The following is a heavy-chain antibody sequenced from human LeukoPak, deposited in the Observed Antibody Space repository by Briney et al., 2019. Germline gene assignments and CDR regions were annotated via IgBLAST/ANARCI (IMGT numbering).Heavy chain of an antibody. CDR1: GYTFTTYG. J-gene: IGHJ6*02. CDR3: ARGKWAPPHYYYGMDV. CDR2: ISAYNGNT. D-gene: IGHD1-26*01. Sequence: GASVKVSCKAFGYTFTTYGISWVRQAPGQGLEWMGWISAYNGNTNYAQKIQGRVTMTTDTSTSTAYMELRSLRSDDTAVYYCARGKWAPPHYYYGMDVWGQGTTVTVSS. V-gene: IGHV1-18*01.